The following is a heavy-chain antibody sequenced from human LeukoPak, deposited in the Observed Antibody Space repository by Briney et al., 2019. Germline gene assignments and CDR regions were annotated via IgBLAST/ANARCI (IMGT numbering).Heavy chain of an antibody. J-gene: IGHJ4*02. V-gene: IGHV4-34*01. CDR2: INHSEST. Sequence: SETLSLTCAVYGGSFSGYYWSWIRQPPGKGLEWIGEINHSESTNYNPSLKSRVTISVDRSKNQFSLKLSSVTAADTAVYYCARQKIFGVVIDYWGQGTLVTVSS. CDR1: GGSFSGYY. CDR3: ARQKIFGVVIDY. D-gene: IGHD3-3*01.